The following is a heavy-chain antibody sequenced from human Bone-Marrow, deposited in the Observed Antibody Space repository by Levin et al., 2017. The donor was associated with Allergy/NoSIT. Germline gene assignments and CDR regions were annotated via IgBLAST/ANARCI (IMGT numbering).Heavy chain of an antibody. J-gene: IGHJ6*02. V-gene: IGHV1-46*01. CDR2: INPSGGST. CDR3: ARDSSPIYDILTGYLYYYYGMDG. CDR1: GYTFTSYY. D-gene: IGHD3-9*01. Sequence: ASVKVSCKASGYTFTSYYMHWVRQAPGQGLEWMGIINPSGGSTSYAQKFQGRVTMTRDTSTSTVYMELSSLRSEDTAVYYCARDSSPIYDILTGYLYYYYGMDGWGQGTTVTVSS.